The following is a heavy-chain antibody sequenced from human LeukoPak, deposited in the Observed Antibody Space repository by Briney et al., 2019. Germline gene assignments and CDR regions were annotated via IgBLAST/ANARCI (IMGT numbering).Heavy chain of an antibody. CDR1: GGSFSGYY. Sequence: SETLSLTCAVYGGSFSGYYWSWIRQPPGKGLEWIGEINHSGSTNYNPSLKSRVTISVDTSKNQFSLKLSSVTAADTAVYNCARGAYYDSSGYHDVFDIWGQGTMVTVSS. J-gene: IGHJ3*02. V-gene: IGHV4-34*01. CDR2: INHSGST. CDR3: ARGAYYDSSGYHDVFDI. D-gene: IGHD3-22*01.